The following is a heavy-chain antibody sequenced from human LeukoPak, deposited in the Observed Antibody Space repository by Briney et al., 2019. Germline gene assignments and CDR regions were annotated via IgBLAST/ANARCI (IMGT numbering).Heavy chain of an antibody. CDR3: AKDVPDGWFGESYGMDV. CDR2: ISCDGSNK. V-gene: IGHV3-30*18. J-gene: IGHJ6*02. D-gene: IGHD3-10*01. CDR1: GFTFSSYG. Sequence: GRSLRLSCAASGFTFSSYGMHWVRQAPGKGLEWVAVISCDGSNKYYADSVKGRFTISRDNSKNTLYLQMNSLRAEDTAVYYCAKDVPDGWFGESYGMDVWGQGTTVTVSS.